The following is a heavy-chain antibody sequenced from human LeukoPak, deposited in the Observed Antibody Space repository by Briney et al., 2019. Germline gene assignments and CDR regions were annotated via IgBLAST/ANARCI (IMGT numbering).Heavy chain of an antibody. CDR1: GFTFSSYG. Sequence: GGSLRLSCAASGFTFSSYGMHWVRQAPGKGLEWVAVISYDGSNKYYADSVKGRFTISRDNSKNTLYLQMNSLRAEDTAVYYCAKTIQLWNYYYYYMDVWGKGTTVTVSS. D-gene: IGHD5-18*01. CDR2: ISYDGSNK. V-gene: IGHV3-30*18. J-gene: IGHJ6*03. CDR3: AKTIQLWNYYYYYMDV.